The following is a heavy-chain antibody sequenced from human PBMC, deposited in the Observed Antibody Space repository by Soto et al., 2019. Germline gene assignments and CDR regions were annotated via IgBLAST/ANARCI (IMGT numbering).Heavy chain of an antibody. J-gene: IGHJ6*02. V-gene: IGHV4-31*03. D-gene: IGHD2-2*01. Sequence: SETLSLTFSVSGGSIANGGYYWSVIRHHPVTGLDCIGNIYYSWSTSYSPSLKSRVSISVDTSKNQFSLKLSSVTAADTAVYYCAIDPIRQCSSTNCYSYHYNGIDVWGPGTTVTVSS. CDR3: AIDPIRQCSSTNCYSYHYNGIDV. CDR1: GGSIANGGYY. CDR2: IYYSWST.